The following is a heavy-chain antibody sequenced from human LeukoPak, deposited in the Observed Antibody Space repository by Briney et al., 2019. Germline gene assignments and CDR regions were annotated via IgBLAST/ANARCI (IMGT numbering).Heavy chain of an antibody. J-gene: IGHJ1*01. CDR1: GGSISSYY. CDR2: INHSGST. Sequence: SETLSLTCTVSGGSISSYYWSWIRQPPGKGLEWIGEINHSGSTNYNPSLKSRVTISVDTPKNQFSLKLSSVTAADTAVYYCARHRAYCSSTSCIGYFQHWGQGTLVTVSS. CDR3: ARHRAYCSSTSCIGYFQH. V-gene: IGHV4-34*01. D-gene: IGHD2-2*01.